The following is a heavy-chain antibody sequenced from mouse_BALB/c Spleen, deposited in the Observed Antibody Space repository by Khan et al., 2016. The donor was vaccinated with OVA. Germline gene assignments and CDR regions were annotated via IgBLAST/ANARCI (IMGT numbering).Heavy chain of an antibody. Sequence: EVQLQESGPGLVKPSQSLSLTCTVTGYSINSEYAWNWIRQFPGNKLEWMGYINYSGNTRFNPYLKSRTSITRDTSKNQFFLQLNSVTTEDTATYYCARKDYYDYDPFPYWGQGTLVTVSA. CDR1: GYSINSEYA. D-gene: IGHD2-4*01. CDR3: ARKDYYDYDPFPY. V-gene: IGHV3-2*02. J-gene: IGHJ3*01. CDR2: INYSGNT.